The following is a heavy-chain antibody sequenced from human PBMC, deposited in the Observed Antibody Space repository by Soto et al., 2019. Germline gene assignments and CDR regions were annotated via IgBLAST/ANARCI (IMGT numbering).Heavy chain of an antibody. Sequence: SGGSLRLSCAASGFTFSSHWMHWVRQVPGKGLVWVSCINNDGSRTNYAGSVKGRFTISKDNAKNTLYLQMKILRAEDTAVYYCARDAHPNGGNLNYFDSWRQGSLVTVSS. J-gene: IGHJ4*02. D-gene: IGHD2-21*02. CDR3: ARDAHPNGGNLNYFDS. CDR1: GFTFSSHW. V-gene: IGHV3-74*01. CDR2: INNDGSRT.